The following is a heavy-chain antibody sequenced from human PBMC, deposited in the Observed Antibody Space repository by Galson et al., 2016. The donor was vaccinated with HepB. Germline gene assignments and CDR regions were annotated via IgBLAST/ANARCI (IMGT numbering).Heavy chain of an antibody. Sequence: TLSLTCTVSGGSISSGGYYRSWIRQHPGKGLGWIGYIYYSGSTYYTTSLKSRVTISVDTSKNQFSLKLSSVTAADTAVYYCARPRNYDLLTGYYTYFDYWGQGTLVTVSS. V-gene: IGHV4-31*03. CDR2: IYYSGST. J-gene: IGHJ4*02. D-gene: IGHD3-9*01. CDR1: GGSISSGGYY. CDR3: ARPRNYDLLTGYYTYFDY.